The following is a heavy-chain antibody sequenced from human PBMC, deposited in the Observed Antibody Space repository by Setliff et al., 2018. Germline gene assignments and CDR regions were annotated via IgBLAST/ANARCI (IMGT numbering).Heavy chain of an antibody. Sequence: SETLSLTCSASGDSISTSSYYWGWIRQPPGKGLEWIGSIYYRGSTYHNPSLKSRVTVSADTSKNQFSLKLSSVTAADTAVYYCARSSSGSPHYYYAMDVWGQGTTVTVSS. D-gene: IGHD3-10*01. J-gene: IGHJ6*02. V-gene: IGHV4-39*07. CDR3: ARSSSGSPHYYYAMDV. CDR2: IYYRGST. CDR1: GDSISTSSYY.